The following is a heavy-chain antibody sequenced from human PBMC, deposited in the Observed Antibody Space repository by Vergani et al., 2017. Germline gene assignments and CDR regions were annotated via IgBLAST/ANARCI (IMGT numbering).Heavy chain of an antibody. CDR3: AKDLGTSSGGGWFDP. CDR1: GFTSAGYA. Sequence: EVQLEESGGGLVLPGRSLRLSCVASGFTSAGYAMHWVRQAPGKGLEWVSGISWNSNSIGYADSVKGRFTISRDNANNSLYLQMNSLRAEDTALYYCAKDLGTSSGGGWFDPWGQGTLVTVS. CDR2: ISWNSNSI. D-gene: IGHD6-6*01. J-gene: IGHJ5*02. V-gene: IGHV3-9*02.